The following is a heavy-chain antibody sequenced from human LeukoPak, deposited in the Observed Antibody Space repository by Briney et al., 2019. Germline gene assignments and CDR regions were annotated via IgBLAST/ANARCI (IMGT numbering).Heavy chain of an antibody. J-gene: IGHJ4*02. CDR1: GYTFTSYG. CDR3: ARDSYAPGGGGVIPY. CDR2: ISAYNGNT. V-gene: IGHV1-18*01. Sequence: ASVKVSCKASGYTFTSYGISWVRQAPGQGLEWMGWISAYNGNTNYAQKLQGRVTMTTDTSTSTAYMELRSLRSDDTAVYYCARDSYAPGGGGVIPYWGQGTLVTVSS. D-gene: IGHD3-16*02.